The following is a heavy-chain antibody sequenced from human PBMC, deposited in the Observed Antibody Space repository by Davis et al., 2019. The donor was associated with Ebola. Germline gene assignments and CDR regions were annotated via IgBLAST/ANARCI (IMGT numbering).Heavy chain of an antibody. CDR1: GFTFDDYG. CDR2: ISSSSSTI. CDR3: ARDPNPDYFGWYYGMDV. Sequence: GGSLRLSCAASGFTFDDYGMSWVRQAPGKGLEWVSYISSSSSTIYYADSVKGRFTISRDNAKNSLYLQMNSLRDEDTAVYYCARDPNPDYFGWYYGMDVWGQGTTVTVSS. V-gene: IGHV3-48*02. J-gene: IGHJ6*02. D-gene: IGHD2/OR15-2a*01.